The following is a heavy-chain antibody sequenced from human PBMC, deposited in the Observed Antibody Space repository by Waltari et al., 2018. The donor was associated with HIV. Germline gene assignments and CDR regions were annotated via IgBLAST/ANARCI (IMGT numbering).Heavy chain of an antibody. CDR2: INHRGTT. Sequence: QVQLQQWGAGLLRPSGTLSLTCAVYRGSFSDHSWTWVRQAPGKGLKWLGEINHRGTTVYAKSRKGRLPISRDASKKQFSLTFRSVTATDTAVYFCGRNALQWSATNSDFWTGHPDHYSAIDAWGQGTTVVVS. J-gene: IGHJ6*02. V-gene: IGHV4-34*02. CDR1: RGSFSDHS. CDR3: GRNALQWSATNSDFWTGHPDHYSAIDA. D-gene: IGHD3-3*01.